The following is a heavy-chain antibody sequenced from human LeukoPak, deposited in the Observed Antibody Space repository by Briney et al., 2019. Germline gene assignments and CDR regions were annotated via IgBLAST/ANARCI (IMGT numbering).Heavy chain of an antibody. CDR3: ARGHSGSYSLD. J-gene: IGHJ4*02. Sequence: GASVKVSCKASGYTFTSYGISWVRQAPEQGLEWMGIINPSGGSTSYAQKFQGRVTMTRDTSTSTVYMELSSLRSEDTAVYYCARGHSGSYSLDWGQGTLVTVSS. CDR1: GYTFTSYG. V-gene: IGHV1-46*01. CDR2: INPSGGST. D-gene: IGHD1-26*01.